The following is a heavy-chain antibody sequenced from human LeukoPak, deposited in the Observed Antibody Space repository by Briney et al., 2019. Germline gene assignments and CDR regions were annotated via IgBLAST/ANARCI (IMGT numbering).Heavy chain of an antibody. J-gene: IGHJ5*02. CDR2: IKQDGSKK. Sequence: GGSLRLSCAASGFTFSSYGMNWVRQAPGKGLEWVANIKQDGSKKNYVDSVKGRFTISRDNVKNTLYLQMNSLRVEDTAVYYCARDPRNVGLAPWGQGTLVTVSS. CDR3: ARDPRNVGLAP. D-gene: IGHD2-15*01. V-gene: IGHV3-7*01. CDR1: GFTFSSYG.